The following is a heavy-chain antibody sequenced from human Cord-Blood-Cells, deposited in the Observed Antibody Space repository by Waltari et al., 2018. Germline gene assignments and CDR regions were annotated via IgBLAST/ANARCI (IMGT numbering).Heavy chain of an antibody. CDR1: GGTFSSYA. CDR2: SSPILGIA. Sequence: QVQLVQSGAEVKKPGSSVKVSCKASGGTFSSYAISWVRQAPGQGLEWMGRSSPILGIANYAQKVQGRVTITADKSTSTAYMELSSLRSEDTDVYYCAREVSPEYSSSFDYWGQGTLVTVSS. D-gene: IGHD6-6*01. CDR3: AREVSPEYSSSFDY. V-gene: IGHV1-69*09. J-gene: IGHJ4*02.